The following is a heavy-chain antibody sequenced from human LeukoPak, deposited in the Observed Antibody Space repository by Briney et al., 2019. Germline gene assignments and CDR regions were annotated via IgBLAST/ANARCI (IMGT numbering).Heavy chain of an antibody. J-gene: IGHJ4*02. CDR2: ISGSGSNT. CDR1: GLTFSSYA. V-gene: IGHV3-23*01. Sequence: GGSLRLSCATSGLTFSSYAMSWVRQAPGKGLEWVSAISGSGSNTNYADSVKGRFTVSRDNSKNTLYLQMNSLRAEDSAIYYCARDSPVLTVWGQGTLVTVSS. CDR3: ARDSPVLTV. D-gene: IGHD3-9*01.